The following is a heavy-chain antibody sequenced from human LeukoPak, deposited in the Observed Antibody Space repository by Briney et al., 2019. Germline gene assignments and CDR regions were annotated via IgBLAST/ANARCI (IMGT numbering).Heavy chain of an antibody. Sequence: GGSLRLSCAASGFTFSSYWMTWVRQAPGKGLERVANIKQDGSEKYYVDSVKGRFTISRDNAKNSLYLQMNSLRAEDTALYYCAGYLLYDSSGYYYELGKGFAYWGQGTLVTVSS. CDR3: AGYLLYDSSGYYYELGKGFAY. CDR2: IKQDGSEK. J-gene: IGHJ4*02. CDR1: GFTFSSYW. V-gene: IGHV3-7*03. D-gene: IGHD3-22*01.